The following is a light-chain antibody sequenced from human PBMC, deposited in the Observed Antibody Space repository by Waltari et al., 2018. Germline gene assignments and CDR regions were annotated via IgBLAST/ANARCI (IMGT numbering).Light chain of an antibody. CDR3: QQYSERPGT. CDR2: GAS. J-gene: IGKJ2*01. CDR1: QSINNF. V-gene: IGKV3-15*01. Sequence: EIVMTQSPATLSVSPGERAALSCRADQSINNFLAWYQKKPGQAPRLLIYGASSRATGIPTRFTGSGSGTEYPLTISSLQSEDFAVYYCQQYSERPGTFGQGTKLEIK.